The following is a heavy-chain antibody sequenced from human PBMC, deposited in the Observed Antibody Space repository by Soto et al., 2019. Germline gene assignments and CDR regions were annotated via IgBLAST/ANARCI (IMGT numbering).Heavy chain of an antibody. V-gene: IGHV3-7*01. CDR3: AMSLI. CDR2: IKGDGSEK. CDR1: GFTFRTYW. Sequence: EVQLVESGGGLVQPGGSLRLSCAASGFTFRTYWMNWVRQAPGKGLEWVANIKGDGSEKYYVDPVKGRFTISRDNARNSLYLQMNSLRAEDTAVYYCAMSLIRGQGALVTVSS. J-gene: IGHJ1*01.